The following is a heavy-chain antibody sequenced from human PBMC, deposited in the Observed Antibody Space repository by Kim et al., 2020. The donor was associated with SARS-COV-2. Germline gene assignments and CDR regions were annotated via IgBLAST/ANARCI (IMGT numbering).Heavy chain of an antibody. CDR3: AKDGTTVTTYEYFQH. V-gene: IGHV3-43*01. J-gene: IGHJ1*01. D-gene: IGHD4-17*01. Sequence: DYVKGRFTIASDNSQNSLYLQMNSLRTEDTALYYCAKDGTTVTTYEYFQHWGQGTLVTVSS.